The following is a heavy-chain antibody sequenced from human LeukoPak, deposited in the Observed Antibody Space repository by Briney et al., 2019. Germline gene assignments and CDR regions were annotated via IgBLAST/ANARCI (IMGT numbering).Heavy chain of an antibody. CDR2: IYYSGST. CDR1: GGSISSSGYY. V-gene: IGHV4-39*07. D-gene: IGHD3-3*01. CDR3: ARGFRVAIFDY. Sequence: SETLSLTCTVSGGSISSSGYYWGWIRQPPGKGLEWIGSIYYSGSTYYNPSLKSRVTISIDTSKNQFSLKLSSVTAADTAVYYCARGFRVAIFDYWGQETLVTVSS. J-gene: IGHJ4*02.